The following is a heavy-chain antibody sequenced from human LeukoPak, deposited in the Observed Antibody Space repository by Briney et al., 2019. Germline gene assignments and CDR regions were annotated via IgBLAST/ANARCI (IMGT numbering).Heavy chain of an antibody. CDR3: ARVGGHYDSSGYYVDY. Sequence: GGSLRLSCAASGFTVSSNYMSWVRQAPGKGLEWVSVIYSGGSTYYADSVKGRFTISRDNSKNTLYLQMNSLRAEDTAVYYCARVGGHYDSSGYYVDYWGQGTLVTVSS. CDR2: IYSGGST. J-gene: IGHJ4*02. CDR1: GFTVSSNY. D-gene: IGHD3-22*01. V-gene: IGHV3-53*01.